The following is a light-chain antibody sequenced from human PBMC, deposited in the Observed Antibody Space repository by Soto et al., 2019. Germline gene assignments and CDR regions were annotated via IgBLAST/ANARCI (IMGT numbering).Light chain of an antibody. CDR2: YVS. CDR1: SSDVV. V-gene: IGLV2-11*01. Sequence: QSALTQPRSVSGSPGQSVTISCTGTSSDVVSWYQQHHGKAPKLIIYYVSQRPSGVPDRFSGSKSGNTASLTISGLQAEDEADYYCCSSAGGFTWVFGGGTKLTVL. J-gene: IGLJ3*02. CDR3: CSSAGGFTWV.